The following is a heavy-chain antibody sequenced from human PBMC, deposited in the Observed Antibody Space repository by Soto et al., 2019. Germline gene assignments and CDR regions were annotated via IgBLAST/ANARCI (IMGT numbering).Heavy chain of an antibody. Sequence: GGSLRLSCAASGFTFSSYSMNWVRQAPGKGLEWVSSISSSSSYIYYADSVKGRFTISRDNAKNSLYLQMNSLRAEDTAVYYCARDLIAARPGYYYYGMDVWGQGTTVTVSS. V-gene: IGHV3-21*01. CDR2: ISSSSSYI. J-gene: IGHJ6*02. CDR1: GFTFSSYS. D-gene: IGHD6-6*01. CDR3: ARDLIAARPGYYYYGMDV.